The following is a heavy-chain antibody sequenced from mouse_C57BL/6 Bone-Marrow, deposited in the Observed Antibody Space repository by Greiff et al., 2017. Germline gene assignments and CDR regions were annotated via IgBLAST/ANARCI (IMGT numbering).Heavy chain of an antibody. Sequence: EVQLQQSGPELVKPGASVKISCKASGYTFTDYYMNWVKQSHGKSLEWIGDINPNNGGTSYNQKFKGKATLTVDKSSSTAYMELRSLTSEDSAVYYCVYYFFMDYWGQGTSVTVSS. CDR3: VYYFFMDY. J-gene: IGHJ4*01. CDR1: GYTFTDYY. CDR2: INPNNGGT. D-gene: IGHD2-1*01. V-gene: IGHV1-26*01.